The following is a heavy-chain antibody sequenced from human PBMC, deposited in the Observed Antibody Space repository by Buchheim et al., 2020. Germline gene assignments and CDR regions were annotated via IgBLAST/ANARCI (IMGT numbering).Heavy chain of an antibody. CDR3: AKATTFDY. CDR2: IFSGGST. Sequence: VQLVESGGGLVQPGGSLRLSCAASGFTVSSDYMSWVRQAPGKGLEWVSVIFSGGSTYYSDSVKGRCSTSRANSKNTVSLQMNSLRAEDTAVYYCAKATTFDYWGQGTL. V-gene: IGHV3-66*01. CDR1: GFTVSSDY. J-gene: IGHJ4*02. D-gene: IGHD1-14*01.